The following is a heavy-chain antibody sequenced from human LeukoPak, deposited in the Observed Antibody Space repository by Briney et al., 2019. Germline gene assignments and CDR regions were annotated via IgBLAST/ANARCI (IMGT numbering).Heavy chain of an antibody. CDR1: GFTFSTYE. CDR2: MSSSGDTI. Sequence: PGGSLRLSCAASGFTFSTYEMXWVRQAPGXGLEWVSYMSSSGDTIYYADSVKGRFTISRDNAKNSLYLQMNSLRVEDTAVYYCARTWAGWFDPWGQGTLVTVSS. CDR3: ARTWAGWFDP. V-gene: IGHV3-48*03. J-gene: IGHJ5*02. D-gene: IGHD3-16*01.